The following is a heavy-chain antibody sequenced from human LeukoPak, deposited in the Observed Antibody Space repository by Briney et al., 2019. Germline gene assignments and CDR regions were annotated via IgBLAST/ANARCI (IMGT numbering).Heavy chain of an antibody. CDR3: AKDLVATIPEHYFDF. V-gene: IGHV3-7*01. J-gene: IGHJ4*02. D-gene: IGHD5-12*01. Sequence: QSGGSLRVSCAASGFTFSSYRMSWVRQAPGKRLEWVANLKQDGSERYCVVSVKGLFTIYRDNAKNSLYMKMNTVRAEDTGVYYCAKDLVATIPEHYFDFWGQGTLVTVSS. CDR2: LKQDGSER. CDR1: GFTFSSYR.